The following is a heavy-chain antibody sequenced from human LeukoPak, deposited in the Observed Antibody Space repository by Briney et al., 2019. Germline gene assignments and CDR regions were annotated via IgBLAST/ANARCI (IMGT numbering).Heavy chain of an antibody. CDR1: GYTFISYG. CDR2: ISAYNGNT. J-gene: IGHJ4*02. CDR3: ARGPGIAVAGAFDY. D-gene: IGHD6-19*01. Sequence: PEASVKVSCKASGYTFISYGISWARQAPGQGLEWMGWISAYNGNTNYAQKLQGRVTMTTDTSTSTAYMELRSLRSDDTAVYYCARGPGIAVAGAFDYWGQGTLVTVSS. V-gene: IGHV1-18*01.